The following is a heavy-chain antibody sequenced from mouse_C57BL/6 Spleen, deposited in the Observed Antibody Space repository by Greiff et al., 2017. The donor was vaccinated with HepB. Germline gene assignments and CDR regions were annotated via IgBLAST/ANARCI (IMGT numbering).Heavy chain of an antibody. CDR3: ARSPIGVTTAYYYAMDY. CDR1: GYTFTSYW. V-gene: IGHV1-61*01. J-gene: IGHJ4*01. Sequence: QVQLQQSGAELVRPGSSVKLSCKASGYTFTSYWMDWVKQRPGQGLEWIGNIYPSDSETHYNQKFKDKATLTVDKSSSTAYMQLSSLTSEDSAVYYCARSPIGVTTAYYYAMDYWGQGTSVTVSS. D-gene: IGHD2-2*01. CDR2: IYPSDSET.